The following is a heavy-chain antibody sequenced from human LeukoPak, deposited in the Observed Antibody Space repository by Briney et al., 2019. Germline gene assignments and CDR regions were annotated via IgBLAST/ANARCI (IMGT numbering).Heavy chain of an antibody. CDR1: GYTFTGYY. CDR2: INPNSGGT. Sequence: GASVKVSCKASGYTFTGYYVHWVRQAPGQGLEWMGWINPNSGGTNHAQKFQGRVTMTRDTSISTVYMELSSLRSDDTAVYYCARGRVIMVRGGVILFPFDYWSQGSLVTVSS. D-gene: IGHD3-10*01. J-gene: IGHJ4*02. V-gene: IGHV1-2*02. CDR3: ARGRVIMVRGGVILFPFDY.